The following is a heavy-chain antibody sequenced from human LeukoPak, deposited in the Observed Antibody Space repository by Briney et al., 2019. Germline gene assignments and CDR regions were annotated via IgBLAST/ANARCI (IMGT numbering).Heavy chain of an antibody. Sequence: PSETLSLTCAVYGGSFSGYYWSRIRQPPGKGLEWIGYIYYSGSTNYNPSLKSRVTISVDTSKNQFSLKLSSVTAADTAVYYCARDPMTDAFDIWGQGTMVTVSS. CDR1: GGSFSGYY. V-gene: IGHV4-59*01. D-gene: IGHD3-22*01. CDR2: IYYSGST. J-gene: IGHJ3*02. CDR3: ARDPMTDAFDI.